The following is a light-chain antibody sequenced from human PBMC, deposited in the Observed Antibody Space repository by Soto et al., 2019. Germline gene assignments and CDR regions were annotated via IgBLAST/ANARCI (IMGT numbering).Light chain of an antibody. CDR3: ISFSSSGTLV. CDR2: DVI. V-gene: IGLV2-14*03. CDR1: TGDVGGGNF. Sequence: QSVLTQHASVSVSPGQSITISCTGTTGDVGGGNFVSWYQHQPGKAPKVMIYDVINRPSGVSNRFSGSKPGSKASLTISGLQPEDEADYYCISFSSSGTLVFGGGTKLTVL. J-gene: IGLJ2*01.